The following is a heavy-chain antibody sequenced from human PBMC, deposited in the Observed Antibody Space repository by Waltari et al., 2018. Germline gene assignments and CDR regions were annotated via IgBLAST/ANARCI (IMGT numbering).Heavy chain of an antibody. CDR1: GYSISRGSY. D-gene: IGHD3-22*01. CDR2: IYHSGST. J-gene: IGHJ5*02. CDR3: ARPSGYYPFPFDP. Sequence: QVQLQESGPGLVKPSATLSLTCTVSGYSISRGSYWGWIRQPPGKGREWIGSIYHSGSTYYNPSLKSRVTISVDTSKNQFSLKLSSVTAADTAVYYCARPSGYYPFPFDPWGQGTLVTVSS. V-gene: IGHV4-38-2*02.